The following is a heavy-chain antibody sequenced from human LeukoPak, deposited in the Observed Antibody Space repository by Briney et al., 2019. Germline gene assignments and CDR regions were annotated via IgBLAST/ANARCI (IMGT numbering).Heavy chain of an antibody. CDR1: GGSISSYY. Sequence: PSETLSLTCTVSGGSISSYYWSWIRQPPGKGLEWIGYIYYSGSTNYNPSLKSRVTISVDTSKNQFSLKLSSVTAANTAVYYCARDLGLRAAAGPDAFDIWGQGTMVTVSS. CDR3: ARDLGLRAAAGPDAFDI. V-gene: IGHV4-59*01. D-gene: IGHD6-13*01. J-gene: IGHJ3*02. CDR2: IYYSGST.